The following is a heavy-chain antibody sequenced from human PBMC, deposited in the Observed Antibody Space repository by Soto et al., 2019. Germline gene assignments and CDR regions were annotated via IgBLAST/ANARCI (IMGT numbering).Heavy chain of an antibody. D-gene: IGHD3-22*01. CDR2: IYHSGST. V-gene: IGHV4-30-2*01. CDR1: GGSISSGGYS. J-gene: IGHJ4*02. CDR3: ARGHYYDSSGNYYFDY. Sequence: PSETLSLTCAVSGGSISSGGYSWSWIRQPPGKGLEWIGYIYHSGSTYYNPSLKSRVTISVDRSKNQFSLKLSSVTAADTAVYYCARGHYYDSSGNYYFDYWGQGTLVTVSS.